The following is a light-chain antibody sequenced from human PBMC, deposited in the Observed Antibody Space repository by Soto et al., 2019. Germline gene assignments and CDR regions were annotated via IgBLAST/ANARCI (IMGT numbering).Light chain of an antibody. CDR3: ASYSSSSTTIL. CDR2: GVS. V-gene: IGLV2-18*02. J-gene: IGLJ3*02. Sequence: QSALTQPPSVSGSPGQSVTISCTGASSDVGSYNRVSWYQQPPGTAPKLMIYGVSNRPSGVPDRFSGSKSGNTASLTISGLRGEDEAEYYCASYSSSSTTILFGGGTKLTVL. CDR1: SSDVGSYNR.